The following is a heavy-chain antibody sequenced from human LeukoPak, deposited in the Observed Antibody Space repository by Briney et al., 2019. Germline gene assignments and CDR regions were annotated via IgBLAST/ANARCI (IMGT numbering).Heavy chain of an antibody. CDR1: GGSISSSSYY. J-gene: IGHJ4*02. CDR3: ARYSSGYFDY. V-gene: IGHV4-39*07. Sequence: SETLSLTCTVSGGSISSSSYYWGWIRQPPGKGLEWIGSIYYSGSTYYNPSLKSRVTISVDTSKNQFSLKLSSVTAADTAVYYCARYSSGYFDYWGQGTLVTVSS. CDR2: IYYSGST. D-gene: IGHD6-19*01.